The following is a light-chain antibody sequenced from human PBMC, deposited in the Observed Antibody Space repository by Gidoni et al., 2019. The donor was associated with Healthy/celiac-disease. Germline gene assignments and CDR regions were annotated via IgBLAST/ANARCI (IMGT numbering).Light chain of an antibody. J-gene: IGLJ1*01. V-gene: IGLV2-14*01. Sequence: QSALTQPAPVSGSPGQSITISCTGTSSDVGGYNYVSWYHQHPGQAPKLMIYDVSNRPSGVSNRFSGSKSGNTASLTISGLQAEDEADYYCSSYTSSSTRVFGTGTKVTVL. CDR1: SSDVGGYNY. CDR3: SSYTSSSTRV. CDR2: DVS.